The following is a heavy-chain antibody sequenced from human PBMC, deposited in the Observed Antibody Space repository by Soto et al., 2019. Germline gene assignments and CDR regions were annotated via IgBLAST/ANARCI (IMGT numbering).Heavy chain of an antibody. V-gene: IGHV3-11*06. D-gene: IGHD5-18*01. J-gene: IGHJ4*02. CDR2: ISSSSSYT. CDR3: ASLRGYSYAALGY. Sequence: GGSLRLSCAASGFTFSDYYMSWIRQAPGRGLEWVSYISSSSSYTNYADSVRGRFTISRDNAKNSLYLQMNSLRAEDTAVYFCASLRGYSYAALGYWGQGTLVTVSS. CDR1: GFTFSDYY.